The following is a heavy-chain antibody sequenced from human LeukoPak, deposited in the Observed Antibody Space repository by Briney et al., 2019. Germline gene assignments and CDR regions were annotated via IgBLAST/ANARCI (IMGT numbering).Heavy chain of an antibody. D-gene: IGHD2/OR15-2a*01. J-gene: IGHJ4*02. CDR2: INHSGST. CDR3: ARAAFYVVYLDY. Sequence: SETLSLTCAVYGGSFSGYYWSWIRQPPGKGLEWIGEINHSGSTNYNPSLKSRVTISVDTSKNQFSLKLSSLTAADTAVYYCARAAFYVVYLDYWGQGTLVTVSS. CDR1: GGSFSGYY. V-gene: IGHV4-34*01.